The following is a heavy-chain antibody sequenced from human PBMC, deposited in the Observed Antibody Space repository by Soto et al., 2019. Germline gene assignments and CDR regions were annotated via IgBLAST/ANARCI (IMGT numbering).Heavy chain of an antibody. D-gene: IGHD3-22*01. CDR3: ARDFSRGGSGYYPFDS. V-gene: IGHV3-30*03. Sequence: GGSLRLSCTASGITFSSYGMHWVRQAPGKGLEWVAVISYDGINKYYADSVKGRFTVSRDNSKSAAFLQMNSLRDEDTALYYCARDFSRGGSGYYPFDSWGQGTLVTVSS. CDR1: GITFSSYG. J-gene: IGHJ4*02. CDR2: ISYDGINK.